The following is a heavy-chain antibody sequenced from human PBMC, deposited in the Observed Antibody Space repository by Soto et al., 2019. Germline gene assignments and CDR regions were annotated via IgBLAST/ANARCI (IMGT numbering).Heavy chain of an antibody. D-gene: IGHD3-10*01. CDR1: GYSFTSYW. CDR3: ARPYYYGSGSYPLDYYYGMDV. J-gene: IGHJ6*02. CDR2: IDPSDSYT. Sequence: KVSCKGSGYSFTSYWISWVRQMPGKGLEWMGRIDPSDSYTNYSPSFQGHVTISADKSISTAYLQWSSLKASDTAMYYCARPYYYGSGSYPLDYYYGMDVWGQGTTVTVSS. V-gene: IGHV5-10-1*01.